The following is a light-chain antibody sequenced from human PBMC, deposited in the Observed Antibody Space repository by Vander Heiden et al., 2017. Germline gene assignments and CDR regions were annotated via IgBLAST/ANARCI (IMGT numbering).Light chain of an antibody. V-gene: IGLV3-19*01. CDR1: SLRSYY. Sequence: SSELTQDPAVSVALGQTVRITCQGDSLRSYYASWYQQKPGQAPVLVIYGKNNRPSGIPDRFSGSSLGNTASLTITGAQAEDEADYYCNSRDSSGNSHVVFGGGTKLTVL. J-gene: IGLJ2*01. CDR2: GKN. CDR3: NSRDSSGNSHVV.